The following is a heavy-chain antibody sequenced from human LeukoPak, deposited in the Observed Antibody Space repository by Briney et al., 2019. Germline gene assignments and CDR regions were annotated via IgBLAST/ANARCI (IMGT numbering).Heavy chain of an antibody. CDR2: INHSGST. Sequence: SETLSLTCAVYGGSFSGRYCSWIRQSPGKGLEWIGDINHSGSTYYNPSLKSRLTISLDTSKNQFSLRLSSVTAADSAVYYCARGWEAWGQGTLVTVSS. V-gene: IGHV4-34*01. J-gene: IGHJ5*02. D-gene: IGHD1-26*01. CDR3: ARGWEA. CDR1: GGSFSGRY.